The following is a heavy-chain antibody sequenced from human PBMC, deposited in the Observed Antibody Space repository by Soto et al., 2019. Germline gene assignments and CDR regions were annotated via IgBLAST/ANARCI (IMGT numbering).Heavy chain of an antibody. V-gene: IGHV3-23*05. D-gene: IGHD3-10*01. CDR1: GFTFSTYA. CDR2: IDNSGSVT. CDR3: AQLGYGSETHY. J-gene: IGHJ4*02. Sequence: GGSLRLSCVASGFTFSTYAMIWGRQAPGKGVEWVSAIDNSGSVTFYADPVRGRFTISRDNFENTLYLQMNRLRVEDTAVYYCAQLGYGSETHYWGQGSLVTVSS.